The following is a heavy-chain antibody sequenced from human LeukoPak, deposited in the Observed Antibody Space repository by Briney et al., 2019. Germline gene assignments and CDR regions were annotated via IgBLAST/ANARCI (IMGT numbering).Heavy chain of an antibody. CDR2: IYSGGST. J-gene: IGHJ4*02. D-gene: IGHD6-19*01. CDR3: ARDLSGIAVAGMRYYFDY. Sequence: GGSLRLSCAASGFTVSSNYMSWVRQAPGKRLEWVSVIYSGGSTYYADSVKGRFTISRDNSKNTLYLQMNSLRAEDTAVYYCARDLSGIAVAGMRYYFDYWGQGTLVTVSS. CDR1: GFTVSSNY. V-gene: IGHV3-66*02.